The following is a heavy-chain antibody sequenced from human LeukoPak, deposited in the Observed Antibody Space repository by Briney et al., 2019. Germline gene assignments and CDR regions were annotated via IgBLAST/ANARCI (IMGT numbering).Heavy chain of an antibody. V-gene: IGHV4-4*09. CDR3: ARQTYSSSSGWVDP. Sequence: SETLSLTCAVSGDSISAHYWSWVRQSPEKGLEWIGYISAITGNTNYNPSLKDRVTISVDKSTNHFSLSLTSVTAADTAVYYCARQTYSSSSGWVDPWGPGTLVTASS. D-gene: IGHD6-6*01. CDR1: GDSISAHY. CDR2: ISAITGNT. J-gene: IGHJ5*02.